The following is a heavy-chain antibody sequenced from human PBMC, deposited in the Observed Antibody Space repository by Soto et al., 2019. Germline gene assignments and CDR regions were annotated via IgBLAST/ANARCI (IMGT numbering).Heavy chain of an antibody. CDR2: IIPIFGTA. J-gene: IGHJ6*02. CDR1: GGTFSSYA. D-gene: IGHD2-21*02. V-gene: IGHV1-69*06. Sequence: ASVKVSCKASGGTFSSYAISWVRQAPGQGLEWMGGIIPIFGTANYAQKFQGRVTITADKSTSTAYMELSSLRSEDTAVYYCAREMSGDCLFLSCYYGMDVWGQGTTVTVS. CDR3: AREMSGDCLFLSCYYGMDV.